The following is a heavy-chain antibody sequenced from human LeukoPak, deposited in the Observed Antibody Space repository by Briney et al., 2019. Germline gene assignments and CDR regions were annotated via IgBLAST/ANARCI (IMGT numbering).Heavy chain of an antibody. CDR2: INHSGST. CDR1: GGSFSGYY. J-gene: IGHJ4*02. CDR3: ARLLYGSGSYSNIFDS. D-gene: IGHD3-10*01. V-gene: IGHV4-34*01. Sequence: SETLSLTCAVYGGSFSGYYWSWIRQPPGKGLEWIGEINHSGSTNYNPSLKSRVTISVDTSKNQFSLKLSSVTAADTAVYYCARLLYGSGSYSNIFDSWGQGTLVTVSS.